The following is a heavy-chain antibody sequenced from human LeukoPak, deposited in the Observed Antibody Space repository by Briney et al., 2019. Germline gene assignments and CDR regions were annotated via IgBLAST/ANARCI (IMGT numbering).Heavy chain of an antibody. Sequence: ASVKVPCKASGGPFSSYAISWVRQAPGQGLEWMGRIIPILDMANYAQKFQGRVTLTADKSTSTAYMELSSLRSEDTAVYYCATERADITVATSDYFDSWGQGTLVTVSS. V-gene: IGHV1-69*04. J-gene: IGHJ4*02. CDR1: GGPFSSYA. D-gene: IGHD6-19*01. CDR2: IIPILDMA. CDR3: ATERADITVATSDYFDS.